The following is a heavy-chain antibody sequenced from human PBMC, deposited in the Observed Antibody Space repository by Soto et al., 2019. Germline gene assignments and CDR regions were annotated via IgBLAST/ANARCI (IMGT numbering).Heavy chain of an antibody. CDR3: ARDRPASYCSSTSCYGAYYYYYMDV. Sequence: GASVKVSCKASGYTFTSYGISWVRQAPGQGLEWMGWISAYNGIANYAQKFQGRVTITADKSTSTAYMELSSLRSEDTAVYYCARDRPASYCSSTSCYGAYYYYYMDVWGKGTTVTV. D-gene: IGHD2-2*01. V-gene: IGHV1-18*01. CDR2: ISAYNGIA. J-gene: IGHJ6*03. CDR1: GYTFTSYG.